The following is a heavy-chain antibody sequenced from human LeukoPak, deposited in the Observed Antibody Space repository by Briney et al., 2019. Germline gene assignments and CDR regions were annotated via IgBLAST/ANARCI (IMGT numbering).Heavy chain of an antibody. CDR2: IKQDGSKK. J-gene: IGHJ4*02. CDR1: GFTFSGTW. D-gene: IGHD2-15*01. Sequence: GGSLRLSCAASGFTFSGTWMSWVRQAPGKGLEWVANIKQDGSKKYYVGSVKGRFTISRDNAKNSLYLQMSNLRAEDTAVYYCARDTPLGCFDYWGQGALVTVSS. V-gene: IGHV3-7*01. CDR3: ARDTPLGCFDY.